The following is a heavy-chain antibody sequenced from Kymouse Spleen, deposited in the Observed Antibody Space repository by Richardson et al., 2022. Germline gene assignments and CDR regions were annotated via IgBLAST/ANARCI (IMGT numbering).Heavy chain of an antibody. CDR3: AGGGYSYGYGYYYYGMDV. CDR2: IYYSGST. D-gene: IGHD5-18,IGHD5-18*01. J-gene: IGHJ6*02. CDR1: GGSISSSSYY. Sequence: QLQLQESGPGLVKPSETLSLTCTVSGGSISSSSYYWGWIRQPPGKGLEWIGSIYYSGSTYYNPSLKSRVTISVDTSKNQFSLKLSSVTAADTAVYYCAGGGYSYGYGYYYYGMDVWGQGTTVTVSS. V-gene: IGHV4-39*01.